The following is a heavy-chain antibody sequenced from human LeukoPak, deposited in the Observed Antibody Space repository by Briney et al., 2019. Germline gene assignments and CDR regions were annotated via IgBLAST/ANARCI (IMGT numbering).Heavy chain of an antibody. Sequence: GGSLRLSCSASGFTFSSYTMHWVRQAPGKGLESVSAIRSDGGSTYYADSVKGRFSISRDNSKNTLYLQMSSLRPEDTAVYYCVKERGLYFDYWGQGTLVTVSS. CDR1: GFTFSSYT. CDR2: IRSDGGST. V-gene: IGHV3-64D*06. CDR3: VKERGLYFDY. D-gene: IGHD3/OR15-3a*01. J-gene: IGHJ4*02.